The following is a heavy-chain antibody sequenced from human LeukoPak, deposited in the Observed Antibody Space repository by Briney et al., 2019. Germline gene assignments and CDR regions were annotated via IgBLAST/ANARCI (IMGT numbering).Heavy chain of an antibody. J-gene: IGHJ4*02. Sequence: LTGGSLRLSCAASGFTVSSNYMSWVRQAPGKGLEWVSVIFSASRIFYADSVKGRFTISRDTSKNTLYLQMNSLRAEDTAVYYCAKLWEHDYGDYWGQGTLVTVSS. V-gene: IGHV3-53*01. D-gene: IGHD1/OR15-1a*01. CDR3: AKLWEHDYGDY. CDR1: GFTVSSNY. CDR2: IFSASRI.